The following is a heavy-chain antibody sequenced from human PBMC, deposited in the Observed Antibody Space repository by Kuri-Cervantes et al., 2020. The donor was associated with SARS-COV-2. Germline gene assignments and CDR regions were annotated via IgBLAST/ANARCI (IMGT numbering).Heavy chain of an antibody. CDR1: GGTFSSYA. J-gene: IGHJ6*02. Sequence: SVKVSCKASGGTFSSYAISWVRQAPGQGLEWMGGIIPIFGTANYAQKFQGRVTITADESTSTAYLELNSLRSADTAVYYCAVGDCSGGSCYPDYYYGMGIWGQGTTVTVSS. V-gene: IGHV1-69*13. D-gene: IGHD2-15*01. CDR2: IIPIFGTA. CDR3: AVGDCSGGSCYPDYYYGMGI.